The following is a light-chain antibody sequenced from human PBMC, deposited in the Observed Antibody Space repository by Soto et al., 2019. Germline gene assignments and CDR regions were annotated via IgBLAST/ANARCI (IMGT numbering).Light chain of an antibody. CDR2: GTS. Sequence: DIVLTQSPGTLSLSPGERATLSCRASQSVSSKYLAWYQQKPGQAPRVLIYGTSIRASGVPERFSGGGSGTDFTLPITRLEPEDFAVYYCQQYGSSLFTFGPGTKVDFK. J-gene: IGKJ3*01. CDR1: QSVSSKY. V-gene: IGKV3-20*01. CDR3: QQYGSSLFT.